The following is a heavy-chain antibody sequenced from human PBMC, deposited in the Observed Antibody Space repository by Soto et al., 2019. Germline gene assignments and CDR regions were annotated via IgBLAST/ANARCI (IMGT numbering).Heavy chain of an antibody. V-gene: IGHV4-61*01. CDR3: ATAPGRELQGAFDI. D-gene: IGHD1-26*01. CDR2: IYYSGST. CDR1: GGSVSSGSYY. J-gene: IGHJ3*02. Sequence: NPSETLSLTCTVSGGSVSSGSYYWSWIRQPPGKGLEWIGYIYYSGSTNYNPSLKSRVTISVDTSKNQFSLKLSSVTAADTAVYYCATAPGRELQGAFDIWGQGTMVTVSS.